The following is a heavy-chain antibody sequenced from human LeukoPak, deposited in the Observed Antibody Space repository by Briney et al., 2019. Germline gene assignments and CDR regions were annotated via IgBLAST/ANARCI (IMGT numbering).Heavy chain of an antibody. CDR2: ISYDGSNK. D-gene: IGHD6-6*01. CDR3: AKLFLGEGSSHFDY. V-gene: IGHV3-30*18. J-gene: IGHJ4*02. Sequence: GGSLRLSCAASGFTFGSYGMHWVRQAPGKGLEWVAVISYDGSNKYYADSVKGRFTISRDNSKNTLYLQMNSLRAEDTAVYYCAKLFLGEGSSHFDYWGQGTLVTVSS. CDR1: GFTFGSYG.